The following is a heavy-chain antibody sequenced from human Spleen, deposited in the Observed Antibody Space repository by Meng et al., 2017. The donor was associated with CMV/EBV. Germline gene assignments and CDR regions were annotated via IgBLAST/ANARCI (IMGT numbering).Heavy chain of an antibody. CDR3: AKDAYSSGWYVFGH. V-gene: IGHV3-30*02. Sequence: GGSLRLSCAASGFTFSSYEMNWVRQAPGKGLEWVAFIRYHGNSVDYADSVKGRFTISRDNSKNTLYLQMNSLRTDDTALYYCAKDAYSSGWYVFGHWGQGTLVTVSS. CDR1: GFTFSSYE. CDR2: IRYHGNSV. J-gene: IGHJ4*02. D-gene: IGHD6-19*01.